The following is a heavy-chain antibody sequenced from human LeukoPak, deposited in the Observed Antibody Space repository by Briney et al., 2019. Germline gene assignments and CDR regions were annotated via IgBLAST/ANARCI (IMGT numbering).Heavy chain of an antibody. J-gene: IGHJ6*02. V-gene: IGHV3-64*01. Sequence: GGSPRLSCAASGFTFSRFAIHWVRQTPGKGLEYVSAISSDGGSTYYANSVKGRFTISRDNSKNTLYLQMGSLRAEDMAVYYCARVYNGMDVWGQGTTVTVSS. CDR1: GFTFSRFA. CDR2: ISSDGGST. CDR3: ARVYNGMDV.